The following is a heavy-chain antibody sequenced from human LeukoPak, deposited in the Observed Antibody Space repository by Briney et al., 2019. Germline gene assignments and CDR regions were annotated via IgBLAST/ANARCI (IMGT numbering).Heavy chain of an antibody. J-gene: IGHJ4*02. CDR2: ISYDGSNK. Sequence: TGPSLRLSCAASGFTFSSYGMHWVRQAPGKGLEWVAVISYDGSNKYYADSVKGRFTISRDNSKNTLYLQMNSLRAEDTAVYYCAKDPDYWGQGTLVTVSS. V-gene: IGHV3-30*18. CDR3: AKDPDY. CDR1: GFTFSSYG.